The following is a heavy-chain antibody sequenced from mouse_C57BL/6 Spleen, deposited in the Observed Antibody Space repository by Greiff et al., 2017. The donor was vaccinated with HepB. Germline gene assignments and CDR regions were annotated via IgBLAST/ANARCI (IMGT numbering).Heavy chain of an antibody. J-gene: IGHJ4*01. Sequence: QVQLQQPGAELVKPGASVKLSCKASGYTFTSYWMHWVKQSPGQGLEWIGMIHPNSGSTNYNEKFKSKATLTVDKSSSTAYMQLSSLTSEDSAVYYCARSYYYGSRAMDYWGQGTSVTVSS. CDR2: IHPNSGST. V-gene: IGHV1-64*01. D-gene: IGHD1-1*01. CDR1: GYTFTSYW. CDR3: ARSYYYGSRAMDY.